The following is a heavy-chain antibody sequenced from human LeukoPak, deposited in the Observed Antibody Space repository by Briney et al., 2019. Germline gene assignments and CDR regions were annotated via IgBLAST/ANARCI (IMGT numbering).Heavy chain of an antibody. J-gene: IGHJ4*02. CDR3: ARDPGYSYGCDY. CDR2: ISYDGSNK. D-gene: IGHD5-18*01. V-gene: IGHV3-30*19. CDR1: GFTMKNFG. Sequence: GGSLRLSCAASGFTMKNFGMHWVRQAPGKGLEWVAVISYDGSNKYYADSVKGRFTISRDNSKNTLYLQMNSLRAEDTAVYYCARDPGYSYGCDYWGQGTLVTVSS.